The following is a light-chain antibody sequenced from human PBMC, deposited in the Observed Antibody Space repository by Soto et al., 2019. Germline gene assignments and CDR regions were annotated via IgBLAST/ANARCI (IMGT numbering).Light chain of an antibody. Sequence: EIVMTQSPATLSVSPGERATLSCRASQSVSSNLAWYQQKPGQAPRLLIYGASTRATGIPARFSGSGSGTEITLTISSLPSEDFALYYCQQYNNWPRLTFRGGTKVEIK. CDR2: GAS. CDR3: QQYNNWPRLT. V-gene: IGKV3-15*01. CDR1: QSVSSN. J-gene: IGKJ4*01.